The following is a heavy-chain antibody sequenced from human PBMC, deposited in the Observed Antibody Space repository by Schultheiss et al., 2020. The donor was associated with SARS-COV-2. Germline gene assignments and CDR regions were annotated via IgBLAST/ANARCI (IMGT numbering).Heavy chain of an antibody. D-gene: IGHD3-16*01. CDR2: INHSGST. CDR3: ARGQDDYVWD. CDR1: GGSFSGYY. V-gene: IGHV4-34*01. Sequence: SKTLSLTCAVYGGSFSGYYWSWIRQPPGKGLEWIGEINHSGSTNYNPSLKSRVTISVDTSKNQFSLKLSSVTAADTAVYYCARGQDDYVWDWGQGTLVTVSS. J-gene: IGHJ4*02.